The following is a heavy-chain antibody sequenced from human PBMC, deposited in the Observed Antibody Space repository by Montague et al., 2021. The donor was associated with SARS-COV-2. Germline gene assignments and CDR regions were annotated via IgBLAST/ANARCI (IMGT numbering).Heavy chain of an antibody. CDR1: GGSISSYY. D-gene: IGHD5-18*01. J-gene: IGHJ4*02. Sequence: LSLTCTVSGGSISSYYWSWIRQPPGKGLEWIGYIYYSGSTNYNPSLKSRVTISVDTSKNQFSLKLSSVTAADTAVYYCASSSGYSYGYYFDYWGQGTLVTVSS. V-gene: IGHV4-59*01. CDR3: ASSSGYSYGYYFDY. CDR2: IYYSGST.